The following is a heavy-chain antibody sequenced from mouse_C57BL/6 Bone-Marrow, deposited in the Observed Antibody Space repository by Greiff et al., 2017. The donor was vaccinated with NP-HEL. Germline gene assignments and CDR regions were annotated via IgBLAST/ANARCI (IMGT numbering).Heavy chain of an antibody. CDR2: IYPGDGDT. CDR1: GYAFSSSW. D-gene: IGHD1-1*01. J-gene: IGHJ2*01. CDR3: AREGITTVVAYDY. V-gene: IGHV1-82*01. Sequence: VKLQESGPELVKPGASVKISCKASGYAFSSSWMNWVKQRPGKGLEWIGRIYPGDGDTNYNGKFKGKATLTADKSSSTAYMQLSSLTSEDSAVYFCAREGITTVVAYDYWGQGTTLTVSS.